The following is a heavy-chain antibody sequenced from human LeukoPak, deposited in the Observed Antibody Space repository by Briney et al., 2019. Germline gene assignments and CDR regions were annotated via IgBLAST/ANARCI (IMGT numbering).Heavy chain of an antibody. Sequence: ASVKVSCKASGYTFTSYDINWVRQATGQGLEWMGWMNPNSGNTGYAQKFQGRVTMTRNTSISTAYMELSSLRSEDTAVYYCARDLGDSGSLEYWGQGTLVTVSS. V-gene: IGHV1-8*01. J-gene: IGHJ4*02. CDR3: ARDLGDSGSLEY. CDR2: MNPNSGNT. CDR1: GYTFTSYD. D-gene: IGHD1-26*01.